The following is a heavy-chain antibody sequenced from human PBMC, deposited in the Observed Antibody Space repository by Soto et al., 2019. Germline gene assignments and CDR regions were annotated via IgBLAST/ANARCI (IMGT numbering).Heavy chain of an antibody. J-gene: IGHJ5*02. CDR1: GGTFSSYA. V-gene: IGHV1-69*13. CDR3: ATSLRGYSSSWYMGGWFDP. CDR2: IIPIFGTA. Sequence: SSVKVSCKASGGTFSSYAISWVRQAPGQGLEWMGGIIPIFGTANYAQKFQGRVTITADESTSTAYMELSSLRSEDTAVYYCATSLRGYSSSWYMGGWFDPWGQGTLVTVSS. D-gene: IGHD6-13*01.